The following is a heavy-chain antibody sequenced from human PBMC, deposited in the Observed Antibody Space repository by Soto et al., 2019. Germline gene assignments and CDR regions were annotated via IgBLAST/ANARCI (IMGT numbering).Heavy chain of an antibody. J-gene: IGHJ4*02. V-gene: IGHV3-30*18. CDR2: ISYDGNNK. Sequence: QVQLVESGGGVVQPGRSLRLSCAASGFTFSSYGMHWVRQAPGKGLEWVAVISYDGNNKYYADSVKGRFTISRDNFKHTLYLQMDSLRAEDTAMYYCAKDHLETTVTTPSYWGQGTLVTLSS. D-gene: IGHD4-17*01. CDR3: AKDHLETTVTTPSY. CDR1: GFTFSSYG.